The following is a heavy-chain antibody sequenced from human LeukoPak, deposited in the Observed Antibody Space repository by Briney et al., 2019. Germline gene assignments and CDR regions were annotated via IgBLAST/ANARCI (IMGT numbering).Heavy chain of an antibody. V-gene: IGHV4-39*01. CDR1: GGSISSSSYY. D-gene: IGHD3-22*01. CDR2: IYYSGST. J-gene: IGHJ4*02. Sequence: SETLSLTCTVSGGSISSSSYYWGWIRQPPGKGLEWIGSIYYSGSTYYNPSLESRVTISVYTSKNQFSLKLSSVTAADTAVHYCARDRSSGYPTNFDYWGQGTLVTVSS. CDR3: ARDRSSGYPTNFDY.